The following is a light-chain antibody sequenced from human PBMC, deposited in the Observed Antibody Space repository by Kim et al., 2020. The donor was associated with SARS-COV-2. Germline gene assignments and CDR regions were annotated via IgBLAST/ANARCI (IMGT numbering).Light chain of an antibody. CDR3: SSYTSSSTLV. V-gene: IGLV2-14*03. CDR2: DVS. CDR1: SRDVGGFNY. Sequence: GQSSTLSCTGTSRDVGGFNYVSWYQQNPGKAPKLWIYDVSNRPSGVSNRFSGSKSGNTASLTISGLQAEDEADYYCSSYTSSSTLVFGGGTQLTVL. J-gene: IGLJ2*01.